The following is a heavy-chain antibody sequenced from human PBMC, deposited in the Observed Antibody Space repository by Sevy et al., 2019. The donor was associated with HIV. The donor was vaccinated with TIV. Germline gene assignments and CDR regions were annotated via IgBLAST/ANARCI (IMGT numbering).Heavy chain of an antibody. J-gene: IGHJ4*02. D-gene: IGHD2-8*01. CDR2: LSFGCGKI. CDR3: AREGCTRPHDY. Sequence: GGSLRLSCAASGFAFYDYSMSWIRQAPGKGLEWVATLSFGCGKINYAGSVKGRFTISRENSKNSFYLQMDNLRVEDTALYYCAREGCTRPHDYWGQGTRVTVSS. V-gene: IGHV3-23*01. CDR1: GFAFYDYS.